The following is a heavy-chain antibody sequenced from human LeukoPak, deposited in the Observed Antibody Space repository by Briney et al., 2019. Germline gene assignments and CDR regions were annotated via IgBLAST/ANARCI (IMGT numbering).Heavy chain of an antibody. Sequence: GASVKVSCKASGYTFTSYAMHWVRQAPGQRLEWMGWINAGNGNTKYSQKFQGRVTITRDTTASTAYMELSSLRSEDTAVYYCALGPAAIGSFDYWGQGTLVTVSS. CDR3: ALGPAAIGSFDY. CDR1: GYTFTSYA. V-gene: IGHV1-3*01. CDR2: INAGNGNT. D-gene: IGHD2-2*01. J-gene: IGHJ4*02.